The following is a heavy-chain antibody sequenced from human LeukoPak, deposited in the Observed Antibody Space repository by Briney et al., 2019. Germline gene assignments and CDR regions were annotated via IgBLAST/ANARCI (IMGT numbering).Heavy chain of an antibody. D-gene: IGHD3-22*01. CDR2: ISWDGGST. J-gene: IGHJ4*02. V-gene: IGHV3-43D*03. CDR1: GFTFDDYA. CDR3: AKGYYYDSSAYGPLDY. Sequence: GGSLRLSCAASGFTFDDYAMHWVRHAPGKGLEWVSLISWDGGSTYYADSVKGRFTISRDNSKNSLYLQMNSLRAEDTALYYCAKGYYYDSSAYGPLDYWGQGTLITVSS.